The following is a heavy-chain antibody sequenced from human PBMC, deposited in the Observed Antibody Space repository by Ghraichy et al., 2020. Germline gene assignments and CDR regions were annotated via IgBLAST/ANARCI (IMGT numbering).Heavy chain of an antibody. CDR3: ARLLYDRSGYYYFDY. Sequence: SETLSLTCTVSGGSISSSSYYWGWIRQPPGKGLEWIGSIYYTGSTYDNPYLKSRVSTSVDTSKNQFSLKLNSVTAADTAMYYCARLLYDRSGYYYFDYWGQGTLFTVSS. D-gene: IGHD3-22*01. J-gene: IGHJ4*02. CDR1: GGSISSSSYY. V-gene: IGHV4-39*01. CDR2: IYYTGST.